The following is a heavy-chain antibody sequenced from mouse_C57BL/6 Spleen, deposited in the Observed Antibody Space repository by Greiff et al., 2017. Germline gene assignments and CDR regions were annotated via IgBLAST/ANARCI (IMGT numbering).Heavy chain of an antibody. CDR3: ARGGTTVRGKASFDD. CDR2: IYPGDGDT. D-gene: IGHD1-1*01. Sequence: QVHVKQSGAELVKPGASVKISCKASGYAFSSYWMNWVMQRPGKGLEWIGQIYPGDGDTNYNGKFKGQATLTADKSSSTAYMQLSSLTSEDSAVXFCARGGTTVRGKASFDDWGQGTTLTVSS. CDR1: GYAFSSYW. J-gene: IGHJ2*01. V-gene: IGHV1-80*01.